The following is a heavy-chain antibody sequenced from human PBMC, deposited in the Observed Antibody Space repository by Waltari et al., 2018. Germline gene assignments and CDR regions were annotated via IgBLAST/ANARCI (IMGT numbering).Heavy chain of an antibody. D-gene: IGHD2-8*01. CDR1: RGSIIGFY. CDR3: ARYHCTSGVCQHFDY. Sequence: QVHLQESGPGLVKPSETLSLTCTVPRGSIIGFYWSWIRQPPGKGLEWIGSILYSGTTVYSPSLESRVTMSVDMSKNQFSLELGSVTAADTAVYHCARYHCTSGVCQHFDYWGQGILVTVSS. J-gene: IGHJ4*02. V-gene: IGHV4-59*01. CDR2: ILYSGTT.